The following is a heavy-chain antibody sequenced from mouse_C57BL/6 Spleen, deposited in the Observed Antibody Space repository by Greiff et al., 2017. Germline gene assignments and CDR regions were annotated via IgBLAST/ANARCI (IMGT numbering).Heavy chain of an antibody. CDR2: ISYDGSN. Sequence: EVQLQESGPGLVKPSQSLSLTCSVTGYSITSGYYWNWIRQFPGNKLEWMGYISYDGSNNYNPSLKNRISITRDTSKNQFFLKLNSVTTEDTATYYCARGGVYDYEGYFDVWGTGTTVTVSS. J-gene: IGHJ1*03. V-gene: IGHV3-6*01. CDR3: ARGGVYDYEGYFDV. CDR1: GYSITSGYY. D-gene: IGHD2-4*01.